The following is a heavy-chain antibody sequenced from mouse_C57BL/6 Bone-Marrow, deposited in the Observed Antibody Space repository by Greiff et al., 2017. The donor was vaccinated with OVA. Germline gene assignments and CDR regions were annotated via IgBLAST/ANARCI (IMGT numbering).Heavy chain of an antibody. D-gene: IGHD2-4*01. CDR1: GFTFSSYG. V-gene: IGHV5-6*02. J-gene: IGHJ3*01. CDR3: ARHGDYDVAWFAY. Sequence: VKLVESGGDLVKPGGSLKLSCAASGFTFSSYGMSWVRQTPDKRLEWVATISSGGSYTYYPDSVKGRFTISRDNAKNTLYLQMSSLKSEDTAMYYCARHGDYDVAWFAYWGQGTLVTVSA. CDR2: ISSGGSYT.